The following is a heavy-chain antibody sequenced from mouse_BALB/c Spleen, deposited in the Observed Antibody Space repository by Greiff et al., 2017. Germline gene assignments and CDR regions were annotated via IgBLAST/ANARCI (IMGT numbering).Heavy chain of an antibody. Sequence: EVQLQQSGPGLVKPSQSLSLTCSVTGYSITSGYYWNWIRQFPGNKLEWMGYISYDGNNNYNPSLKNRISITRDTSKNQFFLKLNSVTTEDTATYYCARGDYWGQGTSVTVSS. CDR1: GYSITSGYY. CDR2: ISYDGNN. V-gene: IGHV3-6*02. J-gene: IGHJ4*01. CDR3: ARGDY.